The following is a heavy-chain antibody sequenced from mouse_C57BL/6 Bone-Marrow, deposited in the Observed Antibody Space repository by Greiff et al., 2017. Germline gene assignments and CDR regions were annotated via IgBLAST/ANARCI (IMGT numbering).Heavy chain of an antibody. CDR1: GFTFSSYA. V-gene: IGHV5-4*01. CDR3: AREGRYDGYYDY. CDR2: ISDGGSYT. J-gene: IGHJ2*01. Sequence: EVQLVESGGGLVKPGGSLKLSCAASGFTFSSYAMSWVRQTPEKRLEWVATISDGGSYTYYPDNVKGRFTISRDNAKNNLYLQMSHLKSEDTAMYYCAREGRYDGYYDYWSQGTTLTVSS. D-gene: IGHD2-3*01.